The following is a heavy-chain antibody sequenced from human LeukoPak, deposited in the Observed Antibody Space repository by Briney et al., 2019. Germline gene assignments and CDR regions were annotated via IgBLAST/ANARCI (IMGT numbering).Heavy chain of an antibody. J-gene: IGHJ2*01. V-gene: IGHV4-4*02. CDR2: IYHSGST. D-gene: IGHD6-13*01. CDR3: ARDPSIQQQLVQLGWYFDL. Sequence: SETLSLTCAVSGGSISSSNWWSWVRQPPGKGLEWIGEIYHSGSTNYNPSLKSRVTISVDKSKNQFSLKLSSVTAADTAVYYCARDPSIQQQLVQLGWYFDLWGRGTLVTVSS. CDR1: GGSISSSNW.